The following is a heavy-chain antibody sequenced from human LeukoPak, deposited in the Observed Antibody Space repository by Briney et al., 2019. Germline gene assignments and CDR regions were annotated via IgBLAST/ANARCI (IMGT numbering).Heavy chain of an antibody. CDR3: ARDRRRYYYDSSGLNWYFDL. CDR1: GGSISSSSYY. CDR2: IYYSGST. J-gene: IGHJ2*01. Sequence: SETLSLTCTVSGGSISSSSYYWGWIRQPPGKGLEWIGSIYYSGSTYYNPSLKSRVTISVDTSKNQFSLKLSSVTAADTAVYYCARDRRRYYYDSSGLNWYFDLWGRGTLVTVSS. V-gene: IGHV4-39*07. D-gene: IGHD3-22*01.